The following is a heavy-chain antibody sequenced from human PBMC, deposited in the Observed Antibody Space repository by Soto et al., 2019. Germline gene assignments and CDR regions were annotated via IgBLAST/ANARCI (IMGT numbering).Heavy chain of an antibody. CDR2: IWYDGSNK. Sequence: GGSLRLSCAASGFNFSSYGMHWVRQATGKGLEWVAVIWYDGSNKYYADSVKGRFTISRDNSKNTLYLQMNSLRAEDTAVYYCARGYCSSTSCYAADYWGQRTLVTVSS. CDR3: ARGYCSSTSCYAADY. V-gene: IGHV3-33*01. CDR1: GFNFSSYG. J-gene: IGHJ4*02. D-gene: IGHD2-2*01.